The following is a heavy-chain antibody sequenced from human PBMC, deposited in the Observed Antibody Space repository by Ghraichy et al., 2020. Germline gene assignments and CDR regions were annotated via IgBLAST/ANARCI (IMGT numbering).Heavy chain of an antibody. V-gene: IGHV1-18*01. CDR2: ISAYNGNT. Sequence: KVSCKASGYTFTSYGISWVRQAPGQGLEWMGWISAYNGNTNYAQKLQGRVTMTTDTSTSTAYMELRSLRSDDTAVYYCARGKGDYDFWSGSPTSYGMDVWGQGTTVTVSS. J-gene: IGHJ6*02. CDR3: ARGKGDYDFWSGSPTSYGMDV. D-gene: IGHD3-3*01. CDR1: GYTFTSYG.